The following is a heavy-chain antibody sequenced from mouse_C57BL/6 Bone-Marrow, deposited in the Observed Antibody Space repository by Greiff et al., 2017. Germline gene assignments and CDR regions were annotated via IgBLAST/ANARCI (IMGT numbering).Heavy chain of an antibody. V-gene: IGHV1-4*01. CDR1: GYTFTSYT. CDR2: INPSSGYT. D-gene: IGHD1-1*01. CDR3: ARYYGSPFDY. Sequence: VQLQQPGAELARPGASVKMSCKASGYTFTSYTMHWVKQRPGQGLEWIGYINPSSGYTKYNEKFKDKATLTADKSSSTAYMRLSSLTSEDSAVYYCARYYGSPFDYWGQGTTLTVSS. J-gene: IGHJ2*01.